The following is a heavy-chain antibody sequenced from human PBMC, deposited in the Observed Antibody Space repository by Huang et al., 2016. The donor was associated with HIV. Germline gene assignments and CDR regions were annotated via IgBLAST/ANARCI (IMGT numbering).Heavy chain of an antibody. Sequence: QVQLVESGGGVVQPGGSLRLSCAATGFTFSSYAMHWVRQAPGKGVEWVADIKLDGVKKNHADSVKGRFTISRDNSKNTLYLQISSLRAEDTAVYYCVKFTIDDSSVAAWGQGTLVTVS. V-gene: IGHV3-30*02. CDR1: GFTFSSYA. D-gene: IGHD6-25*01. CDR2: IKLDGVKK. J-gene: IGHJ5*02. CDR3: VKFTIDDSSVAA.